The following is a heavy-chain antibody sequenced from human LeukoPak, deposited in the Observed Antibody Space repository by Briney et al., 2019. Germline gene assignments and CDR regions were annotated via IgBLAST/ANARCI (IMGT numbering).Heavy chain of an antibody. J-gene: IGHJ4*02. CDR3: ARAGGVHDTPLDLDY. Sequence: NPSETLSLTCTVSGASISSHYWSWIRQPPGKGLEWIGDFCYSGNTNYNPSLKSRVTISVDTSKNQFSLKLTSVTAADAAVYYCARAGGVHDTPLDLDYWGQGTLVTVSS. CDR1: GASISSHY. V-gene: IGHV4-59*11. D-gene: IGHD5-18*01. CDR2: FCYSGNT.